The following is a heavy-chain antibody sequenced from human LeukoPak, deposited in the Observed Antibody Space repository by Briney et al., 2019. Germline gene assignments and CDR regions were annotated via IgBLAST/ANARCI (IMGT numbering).Heavy chain of an antibody. J-gene: IGHJ4*02. CDR3: GRYQDGNNPGGY. V-gene: IGHV4-38-2*01. CDR1: GYSISSGYY. Sequence: SETLSDTCAVSGYSISSGYYWGWLRQPPGKGLEWIGNIYHSGNTYYNRSLQSRVTISVDTSKNHFSLRLSSVTAADTAVYYCGRYQDGNNPGGYWGEGTLVTVSS. D-gene: IGHD1/OR15-1a*01. CDR2: IYHSGNT.